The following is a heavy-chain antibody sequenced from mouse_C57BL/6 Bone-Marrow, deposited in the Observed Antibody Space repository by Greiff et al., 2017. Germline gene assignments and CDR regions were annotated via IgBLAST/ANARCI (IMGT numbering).Heavy chain of an antibody. J-gene: IGHJ3*01. V-gene: IGHV1-69*01. CDR1: GYTFTSYW. Sequence: VQLQQPGAELVMPGASVKLSCKASGYTFTSYWMHWVKQRPGQGLEWLGEIDPSDSYTNYNQKFKGKSTLTVDKSSSTAYMQLSSLTSEDSAVYYCEREEMLSAWFAYWGQGTLVTVSA. CDR2: IDPSDSYT. CDR3: EREEMLSAWFAY. D-gene: IGHD3-2*02.